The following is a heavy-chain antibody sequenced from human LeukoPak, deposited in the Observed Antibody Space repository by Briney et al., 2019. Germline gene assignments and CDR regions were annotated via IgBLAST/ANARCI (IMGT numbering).Heavy chain of an antibody. V-gene: IGHV3-23*01. CDR3: AKDLSDYDILTGYFDY. J-gene: IGHJ4*02. CDR1: GFTFSSYG. CDR2: ISGSGGST. D-gene: IGHD3-9*01. Sequence: GGSLRLSCAASGFTFSSYGMSWVRQAPGKGLEWVSAISGSGGSTYYADSVKGRFTISRGNSKNTLYLQMNSLRAEDTAVYYCAKDLSDYDILTGYFDYWGQGTLVTVSS.